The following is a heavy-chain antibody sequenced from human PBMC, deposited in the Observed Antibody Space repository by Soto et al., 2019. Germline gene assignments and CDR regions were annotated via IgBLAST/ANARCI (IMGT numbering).Heavy chain of an antibody. V-gene: IGHV5-51*01. Sequence: PGESLKISCKGSGYSFTSYWIGWVRQMPGKGLEWMGIIYPGDSDTRYSPSFQGQVTISADKSISTAYLQWSSLKASDTAIYYCARTAAAGKYYYGVDVWGQGTLVTVS. CDR2: IYPGDSDT. CDR3: ARTAAAGKYYYGVDV. J-gene: IGHJ6*02. D-gene: IGHD6-13*01. CDR1: GYSFTSYW.